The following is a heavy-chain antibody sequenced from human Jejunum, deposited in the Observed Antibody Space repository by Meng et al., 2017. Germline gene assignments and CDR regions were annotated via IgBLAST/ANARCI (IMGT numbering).Heavy chain of an antibody. CDR1: GFSLSTSGVG. J-gene: IGHJ4*02. V-gene: IGHV2-5*02. Sequence: QITLKESGPTLVNPTQTLTLTCTFSGFSLSTSGVGVGWIRQPPGKALEWLAIIYWDDDKRYSPSLKSRLTITKDTSKNQVVLTMTNMDPVDTATYYCERLPDYYDTSGYYGWGQGTLVTVSS. CDR3: ERLPDYYDTSGYYG. D-gene: IGHD3-22*01. CDR2: IYWDDDK.